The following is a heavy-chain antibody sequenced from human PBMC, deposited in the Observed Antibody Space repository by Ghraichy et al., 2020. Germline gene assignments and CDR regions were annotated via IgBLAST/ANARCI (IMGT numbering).Heavy chain of an antibody. CDR3: ARAHLGGSGWYCGFRNNWFDA. CDR1: GDSVSSNSAA. Sequence: SQTLSLTCAISGDSVSSNSAAWNWIRQSPSRGLEWLGRTYYRSKWYNDYAVSVKSRITINPDTSKNQFSLQLNSVTPEDTAVYYCARAHLGGSGWYCGFRNNWFDAGGQETLVTVSS. V-gene: IGHV6-1*01. J-gene: IGHJ5*02. CDR2: TYYRSKWYN. D-gene: IGHD6-19*01.